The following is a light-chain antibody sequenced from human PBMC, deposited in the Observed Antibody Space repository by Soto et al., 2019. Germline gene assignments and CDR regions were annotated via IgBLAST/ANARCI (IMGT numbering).Light chain of an antibody. CDR3: QQYGGSLWT. CDR2: GAS. CDR1: QSGSSIC. J-gene: IGKJ1*01. Sequence: ESVLTQSPGTQSLSPGETATLSCWFCQSGSSICLAWYQQKPGQAPRLLIYGASKMAAGIPDRFSGSGSGTDFTLTISRLEPGDFAVYYCQQYGGSLWTFGQGTKVDIK. V-gene: IGKV3-20*01.